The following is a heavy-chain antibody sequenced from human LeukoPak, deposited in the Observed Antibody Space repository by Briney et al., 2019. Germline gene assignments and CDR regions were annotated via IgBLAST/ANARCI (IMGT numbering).Heavy chain of an antibody. CDR1: GFTFSSYA. J-gene: IGHJ3*02. Sequence: PGGSLRLSCAASGFTFSSYAMHWVRQAPDKGLEWVAVISYDGSNKYYADSVKGRFTISRDNSKNTLYLQMNSLRAEDTAVYYCASSTSDAFDIWGQGTMVTVSS. CDR2: ISYDGSNK. V-gene: IGHV3-30-3*01. CDR3: ASSTSDAFDI.